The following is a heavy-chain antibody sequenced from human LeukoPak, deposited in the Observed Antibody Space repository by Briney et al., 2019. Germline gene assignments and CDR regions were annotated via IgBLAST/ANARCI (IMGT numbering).Heavy chain of an antibody. V-gene: IGHV3-33*06. Sequence: GRSLRLLYTASGLTYSSSGMLWAREPPGKVLDWVSLINHDGTHTYYADTAKGRFTIARDNSQNTLYLQMNSLRGEDTAVYYCTNFDYWGQGTLVTVSS. J-gene: IGHJ4*02. CDR3: TNFDY. CDR1: GLTYSSSG. CDR2: INHDGTHT.